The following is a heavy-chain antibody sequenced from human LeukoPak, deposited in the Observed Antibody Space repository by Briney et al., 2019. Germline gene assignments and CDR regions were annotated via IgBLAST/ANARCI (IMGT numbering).Heavy chain of an antibody. CDR1: GGSISSYY. Sequence: PSETLSLTCTVSGGSISSYYWSWIRQPPGKGLEWIGYIYTSGSTNYNPSPKSRVTISVDTSKNQFSLKLSSVTAADTAVYYCARGYSSGWYWDYWGQGTLVTVSS. V-gene: IGHV4-4*09. D-gene: IGHD6-19*01. CDR3: ARGYSSGWYWDY. J-gene: IGHJ4*02. CDR2: IYTSGST.